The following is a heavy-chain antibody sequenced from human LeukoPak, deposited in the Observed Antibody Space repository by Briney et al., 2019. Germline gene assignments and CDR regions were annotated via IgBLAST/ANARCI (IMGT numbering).Heavy chain of an antibody. V-gene: IGHV1-69*05. J-gene: IGHJ5*02. CDR2: IIPIFGTA. Sequence: SVKVSCKASGGTFSSYAISWVRQAPGQGLEWMGGIIPIFGTANYAQKFQGRVTITTDESTSTAYMELSSLRSEDTAVYYCARALVAAVGMSGWFDPWGQGTLVTVSS. CDR3: ARALVAAVGMSGWFDP. D-gene: IGHD6-13*01. CDR1: GGTFSSYA.